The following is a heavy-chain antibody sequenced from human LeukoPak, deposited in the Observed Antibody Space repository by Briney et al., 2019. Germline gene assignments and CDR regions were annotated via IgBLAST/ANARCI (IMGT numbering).Heavy chain of an antibody. V-gene: IGHV4-34*01. CDR1: GGSFSGYY. J-gene: IGHJ5*02. CDR2: INHSGST. Sequence: KPSETLSLTCAVYGGSFSGYYWSWIRQPPGKGLEWIGEINHSGSTNYNPSLKSRVTISVDTSKDQFSLKPSSVTAADTAVYYCARELWDSSSPREFDPWGQGTLVTVSS. CDR3: ARELWDSSSPREFDP. D-gene: IGHD6-6*01.